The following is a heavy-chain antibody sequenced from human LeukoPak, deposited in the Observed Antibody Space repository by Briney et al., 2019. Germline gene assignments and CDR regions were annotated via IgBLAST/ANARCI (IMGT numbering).Heavy chain of an antibody. CDR1: GGSISTYY. CDR2: IYDSGST. CDR3: ARVVGRYCSSTSCYIDY. D-gene: IGHD2-2*02. J-gene: IGHJ4*02. V-gene: IGHV4-59*01. Sequence: SETLSLTCTVSGGSISTYYWSWIRQPPGKGLEWIGYIYDSGSTNYNPSHKSRVTISEDTSKRQFSLKLRSVTAADTAVYYCARVVGRYCSSTSCYIDYWGQGTLVTVSS.